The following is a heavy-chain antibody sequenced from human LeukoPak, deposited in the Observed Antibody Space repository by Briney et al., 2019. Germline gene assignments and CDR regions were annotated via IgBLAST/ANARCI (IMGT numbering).Heavy chain of an antibody. Sequence: GRSLRLSCAASGFTFSSYGMHWVRQAPGKGLEWVAVIWYDGSNKYYADSVKGRFTISRDNSKNTLYLQMNSLRAEDTAVYYCARAPPPDFWSGYPPYYGMDVWGQGTTVTVSS. V-gene: IGHV3-33*01. J-gene: IGHJ6*02. CDR3: ARAPPPDFWSGYPPYYGMDV. CDR2: IWYDGSNK. D-gene: IGHD3-3*01. CDR1: GFTFSSYG.